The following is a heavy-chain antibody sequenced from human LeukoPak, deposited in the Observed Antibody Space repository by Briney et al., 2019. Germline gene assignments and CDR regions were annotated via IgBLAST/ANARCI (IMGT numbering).Heavy chain of an antibody. Sequence: GGSLRLSCAASGFTFSSYAMSWVRQAPGKGLEWVSAFSGSGGSTYYADSVKGRFTISRDNSKNTLYLQMNSLRAEDTAVYYCARGGDSGYYYDSSGYLDFDYWGQGTLVTVSS. D-gene: IGHD3-22*01. CDR2: FSGSGGST. CDR1: GFTFSSYA. J-gene: IGHJ4*02. CDR3: ARGGDSGYYYDSSGYLDFDY. V-gene: IGHV3-23*01.